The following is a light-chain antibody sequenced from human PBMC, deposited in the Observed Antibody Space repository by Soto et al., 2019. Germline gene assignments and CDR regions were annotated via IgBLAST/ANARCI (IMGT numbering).Light chain of an antibody. CDR1: QRVSSNY. CDR3: QQYGSSPTWT. J-gene: IGKJ1*01. Sequence: EIAMTQSPGTLSLSPGERATLSCRTSQRVSSNYFAWYQQKPGQAPRLLIYRASSRAPGIPDRFSGSGSGTDFTLSIARLEPEDFAVYYCQQYGSSPTWTFGQGTKVDIK. V-gene: IGKV3-20*01. CDR2: RAS.